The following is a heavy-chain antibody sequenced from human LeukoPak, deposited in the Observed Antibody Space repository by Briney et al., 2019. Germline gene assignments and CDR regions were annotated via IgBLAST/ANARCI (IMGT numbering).Heavy chain of an antibody. CDR1: GFIFSSYE. J-gene: IGHJ5*02. D-gene: IGHD4/OR15-4a*01. CDR3: ARISGAKRWFDP. CDR2: ISSSGSTI. V-gene: IGHV3-48*03. Sequence: GGSLRLSCAASGFIFSSYEMNWVRQAPGKGLEWVSYISSSGSTIYYANSVKGRFTISRDNAKNSLYLQMNSLRAEDTAVYYCARISGAKRWFDPWGQGTLVTVSS.